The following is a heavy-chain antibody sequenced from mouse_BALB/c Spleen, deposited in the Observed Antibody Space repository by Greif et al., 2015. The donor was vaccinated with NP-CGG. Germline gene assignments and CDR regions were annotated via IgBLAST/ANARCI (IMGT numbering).Heavy chain of an antibody. J-gene: IGHJ4*01. CDR1: GFTFSSYT. V-gene: IGHV5-6-4*01. CDR2: ISSGGSYT. CDR3: TRGGDRYAMDY. Sequence: EVHLVESGGGLVKPGGSLKLSCAASGFTFSSYTMSWVRQTPEKRLEWVATISSGGSYTYYPDSVKGRFTISRDNAKNPLYLQMSSLESEDTAMYYCTRGGDRYAMDYWGQGTSVTVSS.